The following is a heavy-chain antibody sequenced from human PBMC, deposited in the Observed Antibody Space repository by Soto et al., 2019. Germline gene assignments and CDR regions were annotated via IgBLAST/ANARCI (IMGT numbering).Heavy chain of an antibody. D-gene: IGHD3-16*01. CDR1: GGSFSGYY. V-gene: IGHV4-34*01. CDR2: INHSGST. Sequence: QVQLQQWGAGLLKPSETLSLTCAVYGGSFSGYYWSWIRQPPGKGLEWIGEINHSGSTNYNPSLKSRVTIALDTSKNQFSRMLSSVIAADTAVYYWARAVGGVVVLDYWGQGTLVTVSS. CDR3: ARAVGGVVVLDY. J-gene: IGHJ4*02.